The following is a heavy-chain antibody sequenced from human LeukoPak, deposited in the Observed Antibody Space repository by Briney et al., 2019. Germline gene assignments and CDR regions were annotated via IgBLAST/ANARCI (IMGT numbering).Heavy chain of an antibody. D-gene: IGHD3-10*01. CDR2: IWYDGSNK. Sequence: PGGSLRLSCAASGFTFSSYGMHWVRQAPGKGLEWVAVIWYDGSNKYYADSVKGRFTISRDNPKNTLYLQMSSLRAEDTAVYYCARDRYYGSGSYYYYYGMDVWGQGTTVTVSS. CDR3: ARDRYYGSGSYYYYYGMDV. J-gene: IGHJ6*02. CDR1: GFTFSSYG. V-gene: IGHV3-33*01.